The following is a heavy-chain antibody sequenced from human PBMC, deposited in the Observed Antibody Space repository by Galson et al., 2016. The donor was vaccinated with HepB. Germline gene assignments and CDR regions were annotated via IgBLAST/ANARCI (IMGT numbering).Heavy chain of an antibody. Sequence: SLRLSCAGSGFTVRASHMTWVRQAPGKGLEWVSVIYDDDIRDYADTVKGRFTISRDTSKNTLYLHMDSLRAEDTAVYYCARSDTLKGYCSGGNCYSYFGLDFWGQGTTVTVSS. D-gene: IGHD2-15*01. V-gene: IGHV3-53*01. J-gene: IGHJ6*02. CDR2: IYDDDIR. CDR1: GFTVRASH. CDR3: ARSDTLKGYCSGGNCYSYFGLDF.